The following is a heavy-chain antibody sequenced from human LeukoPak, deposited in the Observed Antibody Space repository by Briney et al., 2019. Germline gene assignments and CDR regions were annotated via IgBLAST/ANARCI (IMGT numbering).Heavy chain of an antibody. CDR3: VREGGSSGYYFFHY. D-gene: IGHD3-22*01. Sequence: GASVKVPCKASGYTFTTYGLSWVRQAPGQGLEWMGWISAYNGNTNYAQKLQGRVTMTTDTSTTTAYMELRSLRSDDTAVYYCVREGGSSGYYFFHYWGQGTLVTVSS. CDR2: ISAYNGNT. V-gene: IGHV1-18*01. J-gene: IGHJ4*02. CDR1: GYTFTTYG.